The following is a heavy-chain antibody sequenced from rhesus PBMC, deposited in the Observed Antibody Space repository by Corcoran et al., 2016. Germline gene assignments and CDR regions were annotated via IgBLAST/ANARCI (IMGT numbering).Heavy chain of an antibody. CDR1: GGSISGYY. J-gene: IGHJ5-1*01. V-gene: IGHV4-73*01. CDR2: IDGNRGST. CDR3: ARKPLTQYNWNYSYRSRCDV. Sequence: QVKLQQWGEGLVQPSETLSLTCAVYGGSISGYYWSWIRQPPGKGLEWIGNIDGNRGSTRYNPTRKNRGTTSKDKSKNQFSLKRSSVTAADTAVYYCARKPLTQYNWNYSYRSRCDVWGPGVLVTVSS. D-gene: IGHD1-26*01.